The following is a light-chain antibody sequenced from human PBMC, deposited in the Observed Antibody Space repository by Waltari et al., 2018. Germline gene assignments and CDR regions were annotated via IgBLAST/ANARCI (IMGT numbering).Light chain of an antibody. CDR1: QSVLSTSNNQNY. CDR2: WAS. V-gene: IGKV4-1*01. CDR3: QQCYTFPYT. J-gene: IGKJ2*01. Sequence: DIVLTQAPDSLAVSLGERATINCKSSQSVLSTSNNQNYLGWYQQKPGQPPKLRITWASTRVSGVPDRFRGSWSVTDFTLTISSLQAEDVAVYFCQQCYTFPYTFGQWTKLEIK.